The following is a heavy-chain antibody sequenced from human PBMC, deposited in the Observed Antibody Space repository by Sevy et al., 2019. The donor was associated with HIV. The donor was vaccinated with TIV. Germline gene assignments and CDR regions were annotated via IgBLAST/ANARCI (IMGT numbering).Heavy chain of an antibody. CDR3: VRAERYSGINLPYYFDY. J-gene: IGHJ4*02. CDR1: GYSISSGYY. CDR2: IYHSGST. V-gene: IGHV4-38-2*01. D-gene: IGHD1-26*01. Sequence: SETLSLTCAVSGYSISSGYYWGWIRQPPGKGLEWIGSIYHSGSTYYNPSLKSRVTISVDTSKNQCSLKLSSVTAADTAVYYGVRAERYSGINLPYYFDYWGQGTLVTVSS.